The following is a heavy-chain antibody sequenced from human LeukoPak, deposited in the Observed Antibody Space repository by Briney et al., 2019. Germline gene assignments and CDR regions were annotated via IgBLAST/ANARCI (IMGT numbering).Heavy chain of an antibody. CDR2: ITSAGNFI. V-gene: IGHV3-21*01. Sequence: GGSLRLSCAASGFTFSTYTMIWVRQAPGEGLEWVSSITSAGNFIYYADSLRGRSTVSRDNAKNSLYLQMNRLRAEDTAMYYCARDLWDHWGQGTLVTVSS. J-gene: IGHJ4*02. CDR3: ARDLWDH. CDR1: GFTFSTYT.